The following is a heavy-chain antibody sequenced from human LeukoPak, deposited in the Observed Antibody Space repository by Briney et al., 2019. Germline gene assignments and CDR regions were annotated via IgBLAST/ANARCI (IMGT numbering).Heavy chain of an antibody. CDR2: TYYRSKWYN. Sequence: SQTLSLTCAISGDSVSSNSAAWNWIRQSPSRGLEWLGRTYYRSKWYNDYAVSVKSRITINPDTSKNQFSLKLSSVTAADTAVYYCARGIQLWFDPWGQGTLVTVSS. CDR3: ARGIQLWFDP. J-gene: IGHJ5*02. V-gene: IGHV6-1*01. D-gene: IGHD5-18*01. CDR1: GDSVSSNSAA.